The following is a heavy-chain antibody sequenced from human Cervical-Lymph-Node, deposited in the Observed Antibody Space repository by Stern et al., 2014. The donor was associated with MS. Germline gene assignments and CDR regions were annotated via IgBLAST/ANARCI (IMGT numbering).Heavy chain of an antibody. CDR2: INPIDGST. J-gene: IGHJ4*02. CDR1: GYIFTSYY. Sequence: QDQLVQSGAEVKKPGASVKVSCKASGYIFTSYYMHWVRQAPGQGLEWMGIINPIDGSTTYSQKLQGRVTMTRDTSTSTVHMELSSLRSEDTAVYYCARDPLYCTNGVCHVFDYWGQGTLVTVSS. CDR3: ARDPLYCTNGVCHVFDY. D-gene: IGHD2-8*01. V-gene: IGHV1-46*04.